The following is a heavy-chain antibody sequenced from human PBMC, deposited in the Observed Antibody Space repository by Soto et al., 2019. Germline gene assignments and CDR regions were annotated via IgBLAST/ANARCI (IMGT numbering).Heavy chain of an antibody. V-gene: IGHV1-18*01. Sequence: QIQLVQSGTEVREPGASVKVSCQASGYTFTSYGIIWVRQAPGQGLELMGWISGYNNNKNYAQKYQARVTMTTDTSTRTAYMELRSLRSDDTAVYYCARLGAIAPAEGDYWGQGTLVTVSS. CDR1: GYTFTSYG. CDR2: ISGYNNNK. CDR3: ARLGAIAPAEGDY. D-gene: IGHD6-13*01. J-gene: IGHJ4*02.